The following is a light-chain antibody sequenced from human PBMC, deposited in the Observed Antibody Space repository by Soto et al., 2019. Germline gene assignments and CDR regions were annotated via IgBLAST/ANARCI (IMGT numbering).Light chain of an antibody. Sequence: EIMMTQSPGTLSASPGERATLSCRASQSVSSNLAWYQQKPGQAPRLLIYAVSTRATGIPARFSGSGSGTEFPLTISSLQSEDFAVYYCQQYNKWPLTFGPGTKVEIK. V-gene: IGKV3-15*01. J-gene: IGKJ1*01. CDR2: AVS. CDR3: QQYNKWPLT. CDR1: QSVSSN.